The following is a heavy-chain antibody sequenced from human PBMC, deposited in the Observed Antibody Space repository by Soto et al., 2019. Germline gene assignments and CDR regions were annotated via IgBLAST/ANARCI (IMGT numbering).Heavy chain of an antibody. V-gene: IGHV4-34*04. CDR2: ISQSANT. CDR3: ARAPKVSGSSQTRPDF. J-gene: IGHJ4*01. CDR1: SGCCGGYY. D-gene: IGHD6-6*01. Sequence: SATWSRGLSISSGCCGGYYWRCVHQPPGTRLEWIGEISQSANTNHSPSLTRRASLATDTSKKQFSLNLASVSAADTAVYYCARAPKVSGSSQTRPDFWGQGTLVT.